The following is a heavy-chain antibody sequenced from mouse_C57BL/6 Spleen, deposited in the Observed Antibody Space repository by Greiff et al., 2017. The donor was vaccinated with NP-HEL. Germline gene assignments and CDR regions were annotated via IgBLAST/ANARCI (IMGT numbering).Heavy chain of an antibody. CDR2: FYPGSGSI. Sequence: VQLQQSGAELVKPGASVKLSCKASGYTFTEYTIHWVKQRSGQGLEWIGWFYPGSGSIKYNEKFKDKATLTADKSSSTVYMELSRLTSEDSAVYFCARHEDPYDGYPLGAMDYWGQGTSVTVSS. J-gene: IGHJ4*01. V-gene: IGHV1-62-2*01. D-gene: IGHD2-3*01. CDR3: ARHEDPYDGYPLGAMDY. CDR1: GYTFTEYT.